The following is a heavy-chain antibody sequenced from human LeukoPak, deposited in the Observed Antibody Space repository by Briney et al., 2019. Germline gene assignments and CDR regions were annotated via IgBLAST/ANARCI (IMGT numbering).Heavy chain of an antibody. Sequence: GGSLRLSCAASGFIFSSYGMHWVRQAPGKGLEWVAFIRYDGSKKYYADSVKGRFTISRDNAKNSLYLQMNSLRAEDTALYYCARDIVLIAVAVRGSFDIWGQGTMVTVSS. CDR3: ARDIVLIAVAVRGSFDI. D-gene: IGHD6-19*01. CDR1: GFIFSSYG. J-gene: IGHJ3*02. CDR2: IRYDGSKK. V-gene: IGHV3-30*02.